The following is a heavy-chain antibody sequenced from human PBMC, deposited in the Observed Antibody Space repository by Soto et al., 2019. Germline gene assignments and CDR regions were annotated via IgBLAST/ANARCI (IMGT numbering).Heavy chain of an antibody. CDR3: AKVFVFTIREGFDY. V-gene: IGHV3-23*01. CDR1: GFTFSSYA. CDR2: ITGSGDST. D-gene: IGHD3-3*01. J-gene: IGHJ4*02. Sequence: EVQLLESGGGLVQPGGSLRLSCAASGFTFSSYAMSWVRQAPGKGLEWVSAITGSGDSTYYADSVKGRFTVSRDNSKNTLYPQMNSLRAEDTAVYYCAKVFVFTIREGFDYWGLGPLVTVSS.